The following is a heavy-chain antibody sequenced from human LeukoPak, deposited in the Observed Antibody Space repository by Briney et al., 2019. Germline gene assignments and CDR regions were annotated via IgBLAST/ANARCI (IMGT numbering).Heavy chain of an antibody. CDR2: IWYDGSNK. V-gene: IGHV3-33*01. D-gene: IGHD6-25*01. Sequence: GGARGLSCAPPGFTFISIGMHGVPEPQARGRGGVPVIWYDGSNKYYADSVKGRFTISRVNSKNTLYLQMNSLRAEDTAVYYCARAPERLGNDAFDIWGQGTMVTVSS. CDR3: ARAPERLGNDAFDI. CDR1: GFTFISIG. J-gene: IGHJ3*02.